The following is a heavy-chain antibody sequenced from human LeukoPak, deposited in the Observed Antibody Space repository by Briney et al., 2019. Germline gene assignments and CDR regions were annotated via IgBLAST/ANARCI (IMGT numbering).Heavy chain of an antibody. D-gene: IGHD3-3*01. CDR2: IYYSGST. CDR3: GRRRHTRWSGYWFDY. CDR1: GGSISSYY. Sequence: SETLSLTCPVSGGSISSYYWSWIRQPPGKGLEWIGYIYYSGSTNYNPSLKSRVTISVDTSKNQFSLKLSSVTAADTAVYFCGRRRHTRWSGYWFDYWGQGTLVTVSS. V-gene: IGHV4-59*08. J-gene: IGHJ4*02.